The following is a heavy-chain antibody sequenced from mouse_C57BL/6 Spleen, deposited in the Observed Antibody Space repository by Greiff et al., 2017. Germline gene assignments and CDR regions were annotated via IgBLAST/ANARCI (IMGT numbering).Heavy chain of an antibody. D-gene: IGHD1-1*01. Sequence: VQLQQSGPELVKPGASVKISCKASGYTFTDYYMNWVKQSHGKSLEWIGDINPNNGGTSYNQKFKGKATLTVDKSSSTAYMELRSLTSEDSAVYYCARSYGSGYAPWFAYWGQGTLVTVSA. V-gene: IGHV1-26*01. J-gene: IGHJ3*01. CDR1: GYTFTDYY. CDR2: INPNNGGT. CDR3: ARSYGSGYAPWFAY.